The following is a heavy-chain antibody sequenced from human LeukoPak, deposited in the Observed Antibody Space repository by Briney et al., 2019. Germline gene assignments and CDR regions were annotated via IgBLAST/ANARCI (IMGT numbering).Heavy chain of an antibody. V-gene: IGHV1-2*02. CDR2: INPNSGGT. CDR1: GYTFTGYY. CDR3: ARGPIVVVPAAISRESWFDP. J-gene: IGHJ5*02. D-gene: IGHD2-2*01. Sequence: GASVKVSCKASGYTFTGYYMHWVRQAPGQGLEWMGWINPNSGGTNYAQKFQGRVTMTRDTSISTAYMELSRLRSDDTAVYYCARGPIVVVPAAISRESWFDPWGQGTLATVSS.